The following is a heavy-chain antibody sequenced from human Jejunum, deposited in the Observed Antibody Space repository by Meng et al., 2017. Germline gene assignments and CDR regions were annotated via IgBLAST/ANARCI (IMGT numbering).Heavy chain of an antibody. CDR1: GGSNSNEH. CDR3: ARGAGWYPS. J-gene: IGHJ5*02. CDR2: IYYTGKT. D-gene: IGHD6-19*01. V-gene: IGHV4-59*01. Sequence: AAGPGRGKPSETLALTCNVSGGSNSNEHWSWLRQPPGKGPEWLAYIYYTGKTNYNPSLKSRLTISIDTSKNQFSLKLNSVTAADTAVYYCARGAGWYPSWGQGTLVTVSS.